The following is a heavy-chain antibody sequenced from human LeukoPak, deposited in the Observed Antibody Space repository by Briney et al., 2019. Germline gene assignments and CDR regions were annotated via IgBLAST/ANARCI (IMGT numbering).Heavy chain of an antibody. CDR1: GYSFISYD. CDR3: ARNLARTGGFDY. V-gene: IGHV1-8*01. J-gene: IGHJ4*02. CDR2: MNPNSGST. D-gene: IGHD5-12*01. Sequence: ASVKVSCKASGYSFISYDINWVRQATGQGLEWLGWMNPNSGSTGYAQNFRGRVSMTRDTSISTAYMELSNLGSGDTAVYYCARNLARTGGFDYWGQGTLVTVSS.